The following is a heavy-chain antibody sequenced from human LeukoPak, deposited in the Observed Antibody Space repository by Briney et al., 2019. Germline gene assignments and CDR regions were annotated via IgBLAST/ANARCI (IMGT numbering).Heavy chain of an antibody. J-gene: IGHJ4*02. CDR2: ISGSGGTT. CDR3: AKFLEGYNYGFDY. CDR1: GFTFSTYA. Sequence: GGSLRLSCAASGFTFSTYAMSCVRQAPGKGLEWVSVISGSGGTTYYADSVKGRFTISRDNSNNTLYLQMNSLRAEDTAVYYCAKFLEGYNYGFDYWGQGTLVTVSS. D-gene: IGHD5-18*01. V-gene: IGHV3-23*01.